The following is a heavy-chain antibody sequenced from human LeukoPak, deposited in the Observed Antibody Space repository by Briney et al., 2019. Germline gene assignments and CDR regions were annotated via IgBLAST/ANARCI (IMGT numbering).Heavy chain of an antibody. CDR2: ISGSGGST. CDR3: AKDPKPGTVYYFDY. Sequence: GGSLRLSCAASGFTFSSYATSWVRQAPGKGLEWVSAISGSGGSTYYADSVKGRFTISRDNSKNTLYLQMNSLRAEDTAVYYCAKDPKPGTVYYFDYWGQGTLVTVSS. V-gene: IGHV3-23*01. J-gene: IGHJ4*02. CDR1: GFTFSSYA.